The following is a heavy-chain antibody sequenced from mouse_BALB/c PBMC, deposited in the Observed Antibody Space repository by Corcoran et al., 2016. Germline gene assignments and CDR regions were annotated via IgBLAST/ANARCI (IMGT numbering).Heavy chain of an antibody. D-gene: IGHD1-1*01. V-gene: IGHV14-3*02. Sequence: EVQLQQSGAELVKPGASVKLSCTASGFNIKDTYMHWVKQRPEQGLEWIGRIDPANGNTKYDPKFQGKATITADTSSNTAYLQLSSLTSEDTAVYYCARDYGSTPYFDYWGQGTTLTVSS. CDR2: IDPANGNT. J-gene: IGHJ2*01. CDR3: ARDYGSTPYFDY. CDR1: GFNIKDTY.